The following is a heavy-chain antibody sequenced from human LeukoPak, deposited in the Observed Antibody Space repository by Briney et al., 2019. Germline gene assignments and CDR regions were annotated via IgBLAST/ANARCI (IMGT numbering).Heavy chain of an antibody. Sequence: NPSETLSLTCTVSGGSISSYYWSWIRQPAGKGLEWIGRIYTSRSTNYNPSLKSRVTMSVDTSKNQFSLKLSSVTAADTAVYYCARGPDNWNLQSFDYWGQGTLVTVSS. J-gene: IGHJ4*02. CDR1: GGSISSYY. CDR2: IYTSRST. CDR3: ARGPDNWNLQSFDY. V-gene: IGHV4-4*07. D-gene: IGHD1-7*01.